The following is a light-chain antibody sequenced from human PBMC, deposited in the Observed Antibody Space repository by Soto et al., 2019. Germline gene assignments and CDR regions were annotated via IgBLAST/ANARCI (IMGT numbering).Light chain of an antibody. CDR3: QTWGTGIRV. J-gene: IGLJ1*01. CDR1: SGHSNYA. V-gene: IGLV4-69*01. Sequence: QLVLTQSPSASASLGASVKLTCTLSSGHSNYAIAWHQQQPEKGTRYLMKVNSDGSHRKGDGIPDRFSGSSSGAQRYLTISSHQSEDEADYYCQTWGTGIRVFGTGTKVTVL. CDR2: VNSDGSH.